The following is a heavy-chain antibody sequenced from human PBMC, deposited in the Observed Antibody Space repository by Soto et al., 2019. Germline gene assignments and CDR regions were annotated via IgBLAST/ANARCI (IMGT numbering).Heavy chain of an antibody. Sequence: VKVSCKASGYTFTSYYMHWVRQAPGQGLEWMGIINPSGGSTSYAQKFQGRVTMTRDTSTSTVYMELSSLRSEDTAVYYCTLAAAGSEAFDIWGQGTMVTVSS. J-gene: IGHJ3*02. V-gene: IGHV1-46*01. CDR3: TLAAAGSEAFDI. CDR1: GYTFTSYY. CDR2: INPSGGST. D-gene: IGHD6-13*01.